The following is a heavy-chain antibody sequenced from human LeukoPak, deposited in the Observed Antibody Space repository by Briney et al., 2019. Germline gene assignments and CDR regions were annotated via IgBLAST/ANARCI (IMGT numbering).Heavy chain of an antibody. CDR3: ARQLITMIVVDAFDI. CDR1: GYTFTSYY. Sequence: ASVKVSCKASGYTFTSYYMHWVRQAPGQGLEWMGIINPSCGSRSYAQKFQGRVTMTRDTSTSTVYMELSSLRSEDTAVYYCARQLITMIVVDAFDIWGQGTMVTVSS. V-gene: IGHV1-46*01. CDR2: INPSCGSR. D-gene: IGHD3-22*01. J-gene: IGHJ3*02.